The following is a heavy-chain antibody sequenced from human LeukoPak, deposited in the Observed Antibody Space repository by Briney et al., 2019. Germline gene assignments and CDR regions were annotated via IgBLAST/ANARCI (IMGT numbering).Heavy chain of an antibody. CDR1: GFTFSSYA. Sequence: GGSLRLSCAASGFTFSSYAMYWVRQAPGKGLQWVATILYDGSNKYYVDSVKGRFTISRDNSKNTLYLQMNSLRAEDTAVYYCAKQSITMIVVGYFDYWGQGTLVTVSS. CDR3: AKQSITMIVVGYFDY. V-gene: IGHV3-30*18. CDR2: ILYDGSNK. J-gene: IGHJ4*02. D-gene: IGHD3-22*01.